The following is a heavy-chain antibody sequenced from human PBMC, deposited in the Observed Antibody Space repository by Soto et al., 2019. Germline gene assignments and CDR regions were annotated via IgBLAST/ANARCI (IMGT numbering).Heavy chain of an antibody. J-gene: IGHJ4*02. V-gene: IGHV1-18*01. CDR3: ARGLDSSGYYYVGREFDY. Sequence: ASVKVSCKASGYTFTSYGISWVRQAPGQGLEWMGWISAYNGNTNYAQKLQGRVTMTTDTSTSTAYMELRSLRSDDTAVYYCARGLDSSGYYYVGREFDYWGQGTLVTVSS. CDR2: ISAYNGNT. D-gene: IGHD3-22*01. CDR1: GYTFTSYG.